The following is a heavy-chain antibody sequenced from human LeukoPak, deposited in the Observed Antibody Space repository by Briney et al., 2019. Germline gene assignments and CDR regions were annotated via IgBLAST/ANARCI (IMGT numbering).Heavy chain of an antibody. Sequence: GASVKVSCKASGYTFTNYYMHWVRQAPGQGLEWMGIINPSGGSTSYAQKFQGRVTMTRDTSTSTVYMELSSLRSEDTAVYYCARDRRAAAVYYYYMDVWGKGTTVTISS. D-gene: IGHD6-13*01. V-gene: IGHV1-46*01. CDR1: GYTFTNYY. CDR3: ARDRRAAAVYYYYMDV. J-gene: IGHJ6*03. CDR2: INPSGGST.